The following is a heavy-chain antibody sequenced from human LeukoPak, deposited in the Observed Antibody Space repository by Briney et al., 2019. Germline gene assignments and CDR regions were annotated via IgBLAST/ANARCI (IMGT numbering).Heavy chain of an antibody. CDR2: ISTDGYTT. D-gene: IGHD2-15*01. J-gene: IGHJ4*02. V-gene: IGHV3-74*01. CDR3: VVGGSPGY. Sequence: GGSLRLSCAASGPAFSAYKMHWVRQAPRKGLVWVSRISTDGYTTDYADFVQGRFTASRDNTKNTWSLEMNSLRAVDTAVYYCVVGGSPGYWGQGTLVTVSS. CDR1: GPAFSAYK.